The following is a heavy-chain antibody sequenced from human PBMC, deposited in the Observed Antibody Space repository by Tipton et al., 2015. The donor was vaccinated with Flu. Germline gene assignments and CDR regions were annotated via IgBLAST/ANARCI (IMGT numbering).Heavy chain of an antibody. CDR2: IYTSGST. J-gene: IGHJ5*02. V-gene: IGHV4-4*07. CDR1: GGSISSYY. Sequence: TLSLTCTVSGGSISSYYWSWIRQPAGKGLEWIGRIYTSGSTNCNPSLKSRVTISLDTSKNQFSLKLRSVTAADTAVYYCARQPSYETFGLFLPGWFDPWGQGTLVTVSS. D-gene: IGHD3/OR15-3a*01. CDR3: ARQPSYETFGLFLPGWFDP.